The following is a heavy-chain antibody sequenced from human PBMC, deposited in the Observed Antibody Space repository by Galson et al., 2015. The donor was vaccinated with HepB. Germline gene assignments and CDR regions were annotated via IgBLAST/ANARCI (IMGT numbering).Heavy chain of an antibody. J-gene: IGHJ6*02. Sequence: GLEWVSVIWYDGTNKYYADSVKGRFTISRDNSKNTLYLQMDSLRAEDTAVYYCAKRAQYSSTWGRTRFSSYFDMDVWGQGTTVTVSS. D-gene: IGHD6-13*01. CDR3: AKRAQYSSTWGRTRFSSYFDMDV. V-gene: IGHV3-33*06. CDR2: IWYDGTNK.